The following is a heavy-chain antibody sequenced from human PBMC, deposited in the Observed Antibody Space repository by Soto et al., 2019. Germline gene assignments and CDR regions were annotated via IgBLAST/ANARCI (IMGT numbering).Heavy chain of an antibody. J-gene: IGHJ6*03. CDR1: GFTFSSYS. CDR3: AKGPYDFWGGGYYYYYMDV. CDR2: ISSSSSTI. Sequence: GSLTLSCSASGFTFSSYSMNWVRQAQGKGLEWVSYISSSSSTIYYADSVKGRFTISRDNAKNSLYLQMNSLRAEDTAVYYCAKGPYDFWGGGYYYYYMDVWGKGTTVTVSS. V-gene: IGHV3-48*01. D-gene: IGHD3-3*01.